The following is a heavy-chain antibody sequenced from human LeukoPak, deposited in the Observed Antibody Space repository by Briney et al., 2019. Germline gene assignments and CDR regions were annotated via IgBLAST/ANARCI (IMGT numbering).Heavy chain of an antibody. CDR1: GFTFSNYG. V-gene: IGHV3-23*01. D-gene: IGHD3-22*01. Sequence: PGGSLRLSCAASGFTFSNYGMSWVRQAPGKGLEWVSVISKSGDITYYPGSVEGRFTISRDNSKNTLSLQMNSLRAEDTAVYYCAKAGYYDSSGSNDYWGQGTLVTVSS. CDR3: AKAGYYDSSGSNDY. J-gene: IGHJ4*02. CDR2: ISKSGDIT.